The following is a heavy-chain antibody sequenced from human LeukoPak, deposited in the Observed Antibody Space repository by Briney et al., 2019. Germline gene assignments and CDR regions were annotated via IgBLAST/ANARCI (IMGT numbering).Heavy chain of an antibody. CDR3: AKESGSFHVSGASFDY. CDR2: IMHDESRK. CDR1: GFTFSSYG. D-gene: IGHD3-10*01. V-gene: IGHV3-30*02. Sequence: GGSLRLSCTASGFTFSSYGMHWVRQAPGKGLEWVAFIMHDESRKHYADSVKGRFTISRDTAKNTLYLQMNSLGVEDTAVYYCAKESGSFHVSGASFDYWGPGTLVTVSS. J-gene: IGHJ4*02.